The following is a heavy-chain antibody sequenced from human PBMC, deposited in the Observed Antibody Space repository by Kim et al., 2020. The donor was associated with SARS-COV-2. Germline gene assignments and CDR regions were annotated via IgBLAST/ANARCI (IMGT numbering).Heavy chain of an antibody. V-gene: IGHV3-23*01. J-gene: IGHJ4*02. CDR3: AKDEVSSSWTVPFDY. D-gene: IGHD6-13*01. Sequence: DPVKGRFTISRDNSKNTLYLQVNSLRAEDTAVYYCAKDEVSSSWTVPFDYWGQGTLVTVSS.